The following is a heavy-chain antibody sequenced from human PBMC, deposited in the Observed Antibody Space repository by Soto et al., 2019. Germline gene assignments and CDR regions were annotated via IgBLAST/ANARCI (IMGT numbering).Heavy chain of an antibody. D-gene: IGHD6-13*01. Sequence: GSLRLSCAASGFTFSSYSMNWVRQAPGKGLEWVSSISSSSSCIYYADSVKGRFTISRDNAKNSLYLQMNSLRAEDTAVYYCARGSSWAPSWFDPWGQGTLVTVSS. J-gene: IGHJ5*02. CDR1: GFTFSSYS. V-gene: IGHV3-21*01. CDR2: ISSSSSCI. CDR3: ARGSSWAPSWFDP.